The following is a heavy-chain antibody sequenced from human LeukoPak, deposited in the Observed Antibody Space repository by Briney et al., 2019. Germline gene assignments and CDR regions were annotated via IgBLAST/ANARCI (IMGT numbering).Heavy chain of an antibody. CDR3: ARTYYDALTAYYTYFDF. J-gene: IGHJ4*02. CDR1: GFTFSTYA. Sequence: GGSLRLSCAASGFTFSTYAMHWVRQAPGKGLEWVAFISSAGTTTYYADSVKGRFTISRDYSKTSLYLQMNSLRADDTAVYYCARTYYDALTAYYTYFDFRGQGTLVTVTS. D-gene: IGHD3-9*01. CDR2: ISSAGTTT. V-gene: IGHV3-30-3*01.